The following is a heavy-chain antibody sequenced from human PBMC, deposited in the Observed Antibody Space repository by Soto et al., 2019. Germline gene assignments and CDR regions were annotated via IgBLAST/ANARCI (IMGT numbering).Heavy chain of an antibody. Sequence: GGSLRLSCVASGFIFRSYSMVWVRQAPGKGLEWISYIFATSTTIYYADSVKGRFTVSRDNAKNSLFLLINSLRAEDTAVYYCARDKDWAFDDWGQGTPVTVSS. J-gene: IGHJ4*02. V-gene: IGHV3-48*04. CDR1: GFIFRSYS. CDR3: ARDKDWAFDD. CDR2: IFATSTTI. D-gene: IGHD3-9*01.